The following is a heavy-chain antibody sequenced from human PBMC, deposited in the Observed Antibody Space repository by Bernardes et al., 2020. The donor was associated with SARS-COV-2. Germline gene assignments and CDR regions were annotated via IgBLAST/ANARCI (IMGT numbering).Heavy chain of an antibody. Sequence: SKTLSLTCTVSGGSISSYYWSWIRQPPGKGLEWIGYIYYSGSTNYNPSLKSRVTISVDTSKNQFSLKLSSVTAADTAVYYCARGGLDSSGFSVGYWGQGTLVTVSS. CDR3: ARGGLDSSGFSVGY. J-gene: IGHJ4*02. D-gene: IGHD3-22*01. V-gene: IGHV4-59*01. CDR2: IYYSGST. CDR1: GGSISSYY.